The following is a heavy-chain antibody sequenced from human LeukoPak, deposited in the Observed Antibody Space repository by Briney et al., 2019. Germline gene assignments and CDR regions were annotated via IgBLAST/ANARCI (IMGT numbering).Heavy chain of an antibody. Sequence: GRSLRLSCAASGLTFSSYNMNWVRQAAGKGPEWVSSITSGSRYRFYTDSVEGRLIIPRDNATDSLYMQMNSLRAEDTAVYYCARDPYSGRYGNYYYYFMDVWGKGTTVTISS. CDR3: ARDPYSGRYGNYYYYFMDV. V-gene: IGHV3-21*01. D-gene: IGHD1-26*01. CDR2: ITSGSRYR. J-gene: IGHJ6*03. CDR1: GLTFSSYN.